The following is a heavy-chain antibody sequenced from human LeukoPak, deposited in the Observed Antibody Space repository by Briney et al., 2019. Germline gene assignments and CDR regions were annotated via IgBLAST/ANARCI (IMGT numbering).Heavy chain of an antibody. CDR2: IYYSGST. CDR1: GGSISGSYYY. V-gene: IGHV4-61*01. Sequence: SETLSLTCTVSGGSISGSYYYWGWIRQPPGKGLEWIGYIYYSGSTNYNPSLKSRVTISVDTSKNQFSLKLSSVTAADTAVYYCARERRFLEWLPEDYFDYWGQGTLVTVSS. D-gene: IGHD3-3*01. J-gene: IGHJ4*02. CDR3: ARERRFLEWLPEDYFDY.